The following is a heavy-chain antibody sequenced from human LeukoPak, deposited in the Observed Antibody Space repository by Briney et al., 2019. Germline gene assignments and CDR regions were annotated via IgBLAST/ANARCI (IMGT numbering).Heavy chain of an antibody. CDR1: GFTFNNYG. Sequence: GGSLRLSCAASGFTFNNYGMHWVRQAPGKGLEWVAFIRYNGNNQYYADSVKGRFTISRDNSKNTLYLQMNSLKGDDTAVYYCAKDSAFYYIDVWGKGTTVIVSS. CDR2: IRYNGNNQ. V-gene: IGHV3-30*02. J-gene: IGHJ6*03. CDR3: AKDSAFYYIDV. D-gene: IGHD3-10*01.